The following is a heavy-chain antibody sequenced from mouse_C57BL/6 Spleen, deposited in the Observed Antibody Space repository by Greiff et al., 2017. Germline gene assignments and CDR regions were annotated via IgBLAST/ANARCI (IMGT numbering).Heavy chain of an antibody. CDR3: ARAYYGYGYYFDY. V-gene: IGHV1-55*01. CDR1: GYTFTSYW. J-gene: IGHJ2*01. D-gene: IGHD2-9*01. CDR2: IYPGSGST. Sequence: QVQLQQSGAELVKPGASVKMSCKASGYTFTSYWITWVKQRPGQGLEWIGDIYPGSGSTNYNEKFKSKATLTVDTSSSTAYMQLSSLTSEDSAVYYCARAYYGYGYYFDYWGQGTTLTVSS.